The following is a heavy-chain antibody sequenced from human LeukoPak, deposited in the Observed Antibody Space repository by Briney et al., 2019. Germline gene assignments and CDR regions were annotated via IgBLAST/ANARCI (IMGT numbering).Heavy chain of an antibody. CDR2: FHYSGST. CDR3: ARTTVQDYFDY. D-gene: IGHD4-17*01. V-gene: IGHV4-59*01. CDR1: GGSISSYY. J-gene: IGHJ4*02. Sequence: SETLSLTCTVSGGSISSYYWNWIRQPPGEGLEWIGYFHYSGSTNYNPSLKSRVTISVDTSKNQFSLKPSSVTAADTAVYYCARTTVQDYFDYWGQGTLVTVSS.